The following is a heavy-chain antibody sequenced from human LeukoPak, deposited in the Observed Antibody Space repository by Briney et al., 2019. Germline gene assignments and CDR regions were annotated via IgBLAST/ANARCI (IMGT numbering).Heavy chain of an antibody. Sequence: GGSLRLSCAVSGYSFSSHGMHWVRQAPGKGLEWVAAIWYDGSYKYYADSVKGRFTISRDNSKNMLYLQMDSLRAEDTALYYCARLWGSVSGYFDYWGRGTLVTVSS. CDR1: GYSFSSHG. J-gene: IGHJ4*02. V-gene: IGHV3-33*01. CDR2: IWYDGSYK. CDR3: ARLWGSVSGYFDY. D-gene: IGHD2-21*01.